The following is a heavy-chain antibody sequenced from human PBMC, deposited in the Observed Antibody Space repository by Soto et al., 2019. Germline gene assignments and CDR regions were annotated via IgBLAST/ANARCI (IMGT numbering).Heavy chain of an antibody. CDR1: GFTFSSYA. Sequence: GGSLRLSCAASGFTFSSYAMSWVRQAPGKGLEWVSAISGSGGSTYYADSVKGRFTISRDNSKNTLYLQMNSLRAEDTAVYYCAKDLGDCISTSCYFYYYYGMDVWGQGTTVTVSS. J-gene: IGHJ6*02. CDR3: AKDLGDCISTSCYFYYYYGMDV. D-gene: IGHD2-2*01. V-gene: IGHV3-23*01. CDR2: ISGSGGST.